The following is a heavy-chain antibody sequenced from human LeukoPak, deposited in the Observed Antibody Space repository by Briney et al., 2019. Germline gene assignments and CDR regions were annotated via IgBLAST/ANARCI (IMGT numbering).Heavy chain of an antibody. CDR1: GFTFRSYW. J-gene: IGHJ6*03. CDR2: INGDGSST. V-gene: IGHV3-74*01. D-gene: IGHD2-8*01. CDR3: MKDRCSNGIGCYYYYMDV. Sequence: GGSLRLSCEASGFTFRSYWMHWVRQAPGKGLVWVSRINGDGSSTSYADSVKGRFTISRDNAKNTLYLQMNSLRAEDTAVYYCMKDRCSNGIGCYYYYMDVWGKGTTVTISS.